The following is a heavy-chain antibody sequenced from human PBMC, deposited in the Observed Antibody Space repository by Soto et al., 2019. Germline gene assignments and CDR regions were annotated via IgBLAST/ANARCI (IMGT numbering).Heavy chain of an antibody. D-gene: IGHD2-2*01. J-gene: IGHJ4*02. V-gene: IGHV3-48*02. CDR3: TRDPHALDF. CDR2: ITSGSTRI. Sequence: DVQLVESGGGLVQPGGSLRLSCAASGFAFNTYSMNWVRQTPGKGLEWVSYITSGSTRILYADSVQGRFTISRDNAKNSLYLQMTGLRDDDTAIYYCTRDPHALDFWGQGTRVIVSS. CDR1: GFAFNTYS.